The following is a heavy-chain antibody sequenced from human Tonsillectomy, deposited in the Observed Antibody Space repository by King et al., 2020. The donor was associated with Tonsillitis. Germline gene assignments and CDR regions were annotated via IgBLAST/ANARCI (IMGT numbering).Heavy chain of an antibody. J-gene: IGHJ4*02. Sequence: VQLVESGGGLVQPGGSLRLSCSASGFTFSSYAMHWVRQAPGKGLEYISAIFSNGGTTYYADSVKGRFTISRDNSKNTLYLQMSSLRAEATDVYYGVGYDYTKRMPDYWGQGTLVTVSS. CDR2: IFSNGGTT. D-gene: IGHD4-11*01. CDR3: VGYDYTKRMPDY. V-gene: IGHV3-64D*06. CDR1: GFTFSSYA.